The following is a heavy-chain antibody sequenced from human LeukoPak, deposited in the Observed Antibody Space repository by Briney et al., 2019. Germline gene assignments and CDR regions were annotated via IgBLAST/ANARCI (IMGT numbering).Heavy chain of an antibody. Sequence: GGSLRLSCAASGFTFDDYAMHWVRQAPGKGLEWVSGISWNSGSIGYADSVKGRSTISRDNAKNSLYLQMNSLRAEDTALYYCAKGMSAVAGTIDYWGQGTLVTVSS. CDR1: GFTFDDYA. CDR3: AKGMSAVAGTIDY. D-gene: IGHD6-19*01. CDR2: ISWNSGSI. V-gene: IGHV3-9*01. J-gene: IGHJ4*02.